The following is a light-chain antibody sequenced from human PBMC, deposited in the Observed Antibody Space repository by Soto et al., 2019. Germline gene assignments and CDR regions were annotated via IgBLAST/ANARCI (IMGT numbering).Light chain of an antibody. J-gene: IGKJ3*01. CDR3: QQTIRFPFT. CDR2: GAS. Sequence: DIVMTQSPLSLPVTPGEPASISCRSSQSLLYSNGYNYLAWYQQKPGQAPRLLIYGASNRATGIPDRFSGGGSGTDFTLTISRLEPEDFATYYCQQTIRFPFTFGPGTMVDIK. CDR1: QSLLYSNGYNY. V-gene: IGKV3-20*01.